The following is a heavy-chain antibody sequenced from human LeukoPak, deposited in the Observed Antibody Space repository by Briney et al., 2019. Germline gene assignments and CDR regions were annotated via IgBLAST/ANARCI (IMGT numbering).Heavy chain of an antibody. CDR2: IYSNGST. V-gene: IGHV3-66*01. CDR1: RFTVSSNY. Sequence: PGGSLRLSCAASRFTVSSNYMSWVRQAPGKGLEWVSFIYSNGSTYYADSVRGRFTISRDNSNNTLYLQMNSLRVEDTAVYYCARDSCTNGVCWLDYWGQGTLVTVSS. CDR3: ARDSCTNGVCWLDY. D-gene: IGHD2-8*01. J-gene: IGHJ4*02.